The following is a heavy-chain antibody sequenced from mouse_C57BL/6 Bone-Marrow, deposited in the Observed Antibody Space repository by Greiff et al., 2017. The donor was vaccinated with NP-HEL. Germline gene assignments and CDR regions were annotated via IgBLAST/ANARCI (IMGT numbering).Heavy chain of an antibody. Sequence: QVQLKESGAELVRPGTSVKVSCKASGYAFTNYLIEWVKQRPGQGLEWIGVINPGSGGTNYNEKFKGKATLTADKSSSTAYMQLSSLTSEDSAVYFCARYYYGSSPWFAYWGQGTLVTVSA. CDR2: INPGSGGT. V-gene: IGHV1-54*01. D-gene: IGHD1-1*01. J-gene: IGHJ3*01. CDR3: ARYYYGSSPWFAY. CDR1: GYAFTNYL.